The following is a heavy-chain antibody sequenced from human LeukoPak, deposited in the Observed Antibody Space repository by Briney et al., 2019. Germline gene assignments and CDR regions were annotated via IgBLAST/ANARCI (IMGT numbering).Heavy chain of an antibody. D-gene: IGHD6-13*01. V-gene: IGHV4-61*02. CDR2: IYTSGST. CDR1: GGSISSGSYY. CDR3: ASRDSSSSIDY. J-gene: IGHJ4*02. Sequence: KPSQTLSLTCTVSGGSISSGSYYWSWIRQPAGKGLEWIGRIYTSGSTNYNPSLESRVTISVDTSKNQFSLKLSSVTAADTAVYYCASRDSSSSIDYWGQGTLVTVSS.